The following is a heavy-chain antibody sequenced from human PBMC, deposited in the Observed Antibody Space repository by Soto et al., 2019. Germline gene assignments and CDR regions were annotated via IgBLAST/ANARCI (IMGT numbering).Heavy chain of an antibody. CDR1: GFTFKNYA. D-gene: IGHD3-3*01. Sequence: GGSLRLSCAASGFTFKNYAMSWVRQAPGKGLEWVSVISGSGNNTDYADSVKGRFTISRDNSKNTLYLQMNSLRAEDTAVYCCAKPYYDFWSGYPRTPDYWGQGTLVTVSS. CDR2: ISGSGNNT. V-gene: IGHV3-23*01. CDR3: AKPYYDFWSGYPRTPDY. J-gene: IGHJ4*02.